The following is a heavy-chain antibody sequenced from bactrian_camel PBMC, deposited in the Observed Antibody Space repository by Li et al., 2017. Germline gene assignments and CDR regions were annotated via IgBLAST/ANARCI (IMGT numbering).Heavy chain of an antibody. CDR1: GDTDTRDY. Sequence: VQLVESGGGSVQAGGSLNLSCAISGDTDTRDYLGWFRRTPGQQREGVAAHGTDGSTMYDDSVKGRFTMSEDNAKNTLYLQMNNLKPEDTAMYYCAADAGCGDSWAPDLGYWGQGTQVTVS. D-gene: IGHD2*01. J-gene: IGHJ6*01. CDR3: AADAGCGDSWAPDLGY. V-gene: IGHV3S53*01. CDR2: HGTDGST.